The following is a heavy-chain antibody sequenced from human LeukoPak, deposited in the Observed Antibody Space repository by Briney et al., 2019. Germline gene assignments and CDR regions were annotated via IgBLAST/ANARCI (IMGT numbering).Heavy chain of an antibody. CDR1: GGSISSYY. CDR3: ARAGGWLVREGYFDY. CDR2: IYYSGST. J-gene: IGHJ4*02. D-gene: IGHD6-19*01. Sequence: PSETLSLTCSVSGGSISSYYWRWIRQPPGKGREWIGYIYYSGSTNYKPSLKSRVTISVDTSKSQFSLKLSSVTAADTAVYYCARAGGWLVREGYFDYWGQGTLVTVSS. V-gene: IGHV4-59*01.